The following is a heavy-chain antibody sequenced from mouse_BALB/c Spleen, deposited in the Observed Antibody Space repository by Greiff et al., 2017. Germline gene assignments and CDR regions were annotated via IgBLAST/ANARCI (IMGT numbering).Heavy chain of an antibody. Sequence: QVQLKQSGPELVKPGASVKISCKASGYAFSSSWMNWVKQRPGQGLEWIGRIYPGDGDTNYNGKFKGKATLTADKSSSTAYMQLSSLTSVDSAVYFCARGGAYYCDYWGQGTTLTVSS. J-gene: IGHJ2*01. CDR1: GYAFSSSW. CDR2: IYPGDGDT. V-gene: IGHV1-82*01. CDR3: ARGGAYYCDY.